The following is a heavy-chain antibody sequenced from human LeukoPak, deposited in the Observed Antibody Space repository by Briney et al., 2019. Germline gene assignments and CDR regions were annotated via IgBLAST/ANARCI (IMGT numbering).Heavy chain of an antibody. CDR3: ARDWQPYYYYYYMDV. V-gene: IGHV1-18*01. Sequence: ASVKVSCKAFGYTFTSYGISWVRQAPGKGLDWMGWISAYNGNTNYAQKLQGRVTMTTDTSTSTAYMELRSLRSDDTAVYYCARDWQPYYYYYYMDVWGKGTTVTVSS. J-gene: IGHJ6*03. D-gene: IGHD6-13*01. CDR1: GYTFTSYG. CDR2: ISAYNGNT.